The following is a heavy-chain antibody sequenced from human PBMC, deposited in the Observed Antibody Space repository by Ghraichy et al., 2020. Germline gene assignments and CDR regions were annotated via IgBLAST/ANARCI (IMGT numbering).Heavy chain of an antibody. CDR3: ARGRSKHVYDYYYYMDV. J-gene: IGHJ6*03. Sequence: ASVKVSCKASGYTFTSYGINWVRQAPGQGLEWMGWISAHNGNTKYTQDLQGRVTMTTDTSTSTAYLELRSLRSDDTAVYYCARGRSKHVYDYYYYMDVWGKGTTVTVSS. V-gene: IGHV1-18*04. CDR2: ISAHNGNT. D-gene: IGHD2-21*01. CDR1: GYTFTSYG.